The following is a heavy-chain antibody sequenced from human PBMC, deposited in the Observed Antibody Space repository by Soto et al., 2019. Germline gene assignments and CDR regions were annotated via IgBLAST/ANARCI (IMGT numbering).Heavy chain of an antibody. V-gene: IGHV3-21*01. CDR2: ISSSGGFI. CDR3: ARNNDFDY. Sequence: EVQLVESGGGLVKPGGSLRLSCAASGFTFTSYSINWVGLAPGKGLEWVSSISSSGGFIFYADSVKGRFTISRDDASNSVYLKMNSLRAEDTAVYYCARNNDFDYWGQGTLVTVSS. J-gene: IGHJ4*02. D-gene: IGHD1-1*01. CDR1: GFTFTSYS.